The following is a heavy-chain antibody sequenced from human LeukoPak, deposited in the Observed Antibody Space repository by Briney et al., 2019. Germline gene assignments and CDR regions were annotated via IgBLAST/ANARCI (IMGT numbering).Heavy chain of an antibody. V-gene: IGHV3-23*01. J-gene: IGHJ3*01. D-gene: IGHD5-24*01. Sequence: GGSLRLPCAASGFNFITAAMTWVRQAPGKGLEWVSLIGSVGESTYYADSVKGRFTISRDNVNHTLFLQMNSLRVEDTAMYYCVKDIQLSTWGLGTMVTVSS. CDR3: VKDIQLST. CDR2: IGSVGEST. CDR1: GFNFITAA.